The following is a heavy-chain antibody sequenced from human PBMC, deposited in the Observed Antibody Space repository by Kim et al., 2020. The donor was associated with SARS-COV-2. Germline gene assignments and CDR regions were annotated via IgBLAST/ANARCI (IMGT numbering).Heavy chain of an antibody. CDR3: ARIRRRPKAFDI. Sequence: SETLSLTCTVSGGSISSGDYYWSWIRQPPGKGLEWIGYIYYSGSTYYNPSLKSRVTISVDTSKNQFSLKLSSVTAADTAVYYCARIRRRPKAFDIWGQGTMVTVSS. V-gene: IGHV4-30-4*01. CDR2: IYYSGST. J-gene: IGHJ3*02. CDR1: GGSISSGDYY.